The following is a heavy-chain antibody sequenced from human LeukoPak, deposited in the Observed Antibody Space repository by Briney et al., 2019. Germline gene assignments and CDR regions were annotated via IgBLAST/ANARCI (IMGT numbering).Heavy chain of an antibody. V-gene: IGHV3-66*02. CDR2: IYSGGST. CDR3: AKVSGMYYYYYMDV. D-gene: IGHD5/OR15-5a*01. J-gene: IGHJ6*03. Sequence: QPGGSLRLSCAASGFTVSSNYMSWVRQAPGKGLEWVSVIYSGGSTYYADSVKGRFTISRDNSKNTLYLQMNSLRAEDTAVYYCAKVSGMYYYYYMDVWGKGTTVTISS. CDR1: GFTVSSNY.